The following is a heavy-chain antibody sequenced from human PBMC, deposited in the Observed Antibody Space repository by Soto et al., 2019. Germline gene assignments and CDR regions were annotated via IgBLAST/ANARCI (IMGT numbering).Heavy chain of an antibody. V-gene: IGHV3-13*01. CDR1: GFTFSSYD. J-gene: IGHJ6*02. CDR2: IGTAGDT. CDR3: AKEINPLLHYYDGMYV. Sequence: GVSLRLSCAASGFTFSSYDMHWVRQATGKGLEWVSAIGTAGDTYYPGSVKGRFTISRENAKNSLYLQMNSLRAGDTAVYYCAKEINPLLHYYDGMYVWGQGTTVTVSS.